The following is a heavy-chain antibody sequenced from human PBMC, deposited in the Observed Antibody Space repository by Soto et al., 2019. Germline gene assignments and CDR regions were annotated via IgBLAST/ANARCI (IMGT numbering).Heavy chain of an antibody. V-gene: IGHV4-59*01. CDR2: IYYSGST. Sequence: TSETLSLTCTVSGGSISSYYWSWIRQPPGKGLEWIGYIYYSGSTNYNPSLKSRVTISVDTSKNQFSLKLSSVTAADTAVYYCARVISSGWRRYFDYWGQGTLVTVSS. J-gene: IGHJ4*02. CDR1: GGSISSYY. D-gene: IGHD6-19*01. CDR3: ARVISSGWRRYFDY.